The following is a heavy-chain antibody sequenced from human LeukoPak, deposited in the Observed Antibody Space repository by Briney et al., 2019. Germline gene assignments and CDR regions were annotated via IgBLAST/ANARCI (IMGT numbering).Heavy chain of an antibody. CDR3: TTGGTVTFDY. CDR2: TKSKTDGGTT. CDR1: RFTFSNAW. J-gene: IGHJ4*02. D-gene: IGHD4-17*01. V-gene: IGHV3-15*01. Sequence: GGSLRLSCAASRFTFSNAWMSWVRQAPGKGLEWVGRTKSKTDGGTTDYAAPVKGRFTISRDDSKNTQYLQMNSLKTEDTAVYYCTTGGTVTFDYWGQGTLVSVAS.